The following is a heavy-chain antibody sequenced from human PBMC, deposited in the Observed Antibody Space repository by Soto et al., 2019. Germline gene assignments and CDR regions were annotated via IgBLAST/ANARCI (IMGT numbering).Heavy chain of an antibody. V-gene: IGHV3-23*01. CDR2: IVGDASSI. J-gene: IGHJ4*02. CDR1: GFTFRTYA. D-gene: IGHD2-15*01. CDR3: AKDLRPDGRYDLDY. Sequence: GGSLRLSCAAYGFTFRTYAMNWVRQAPGKGLEWVAVIVGDASSIDYADSVKGRFTISRDNSKNILYLQMTSLRVEDMATYFCAKDLRPDGRYDLDYLGQFTLVTVSS.